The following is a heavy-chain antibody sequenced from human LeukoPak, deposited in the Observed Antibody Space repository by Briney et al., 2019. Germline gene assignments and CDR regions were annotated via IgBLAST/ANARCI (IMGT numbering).Heavy chain of an antibody. V-gene: IGHV3-23*01. CDR3: SKWGDYDVLTGYYDSDF. Sequence: PGGSLRLSCAASGFTFSNYAMHWFRQALGKGLEWFSVIFYSGGSTYYADSVKGRFSISRDNSKNTLFLQMNSLRVEDTALYYCSKWGDYDVLTGYYDSDFWGQGTLVTVSS. CDR1: GFTFSNYA. CDR2: IFYSGGST. J-gene: IGHJ5*01. D-gene: IGHD3-9*01.